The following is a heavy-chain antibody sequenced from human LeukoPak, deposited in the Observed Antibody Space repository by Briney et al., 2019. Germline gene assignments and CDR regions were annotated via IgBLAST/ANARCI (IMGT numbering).Heavy chain of an antibody. V-gene: IGHV1-3*01. CDR3: ARYYYGSGSYSYYFDY. CDR2: ITAGNGNT. CDR1: GYTFSTYA. D-gene: IGHD3-10*01. Sequence: ASVKVSCKASGYTFSTYAMHWVRQAPGQRLEWMGWITAGNGNTKYSQKFQGRVTITRDTSASTAYMELSSLRSEDTAVYYCARYYYGSGSYSYYFDYWGQETLVTVSS. J-gene: IGHJ4*02.